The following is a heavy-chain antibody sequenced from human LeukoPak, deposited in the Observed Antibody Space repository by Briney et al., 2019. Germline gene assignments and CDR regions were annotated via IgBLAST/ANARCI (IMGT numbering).Heavy chain of an antibody. D-gene: IGHD6-6*01. CDR3: AREDLVLHYFDY. J-gene: IGHJ4*02. CDR1: GFSIRSNY. CDR2: VYASGNT. Sequence: PGGSLRLSCAASGFSIRSNYMSWVRQAPGKGLEWVSIVYASGNTYYSDSVKGRFTISRDNSKNTLCLQMNSLRAEDTAVYYCAREDLVLHYFDYWGQGTLVTVSS. V-gene: IGHV3-53*01.